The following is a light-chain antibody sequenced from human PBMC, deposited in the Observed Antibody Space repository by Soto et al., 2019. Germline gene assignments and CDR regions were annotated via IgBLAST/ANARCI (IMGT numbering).Light chain of an antibody. J-gene: IGKJ2*01. Sequence: DIPMTQSPSTLSASVGDRVTITCRASQSISSWLAWYQQKPGKAPKLLIYDASSLESGVPSRFSGSGSGTEFTLTISSLQPDDFAPYYCQQYNSYPTFGQGTKLEIK. CDR1: QSISSW. CDR2: DAS. CDR3: QQYNSYPT. V-gene: IGKV1-5*01.